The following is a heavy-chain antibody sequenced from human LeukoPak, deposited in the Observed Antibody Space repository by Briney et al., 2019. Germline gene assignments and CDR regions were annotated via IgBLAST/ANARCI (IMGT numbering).Heavy chain of an antibody. J-gene: IGHJ4*02. D-gene: IGHD5-18*01. CDR1: GGSISSYY. Sequence: MSSETPSLTCTVSGGSISSYYWSWIRQPPGKGLEWIGYIFYSGSTSYNPSLKSRVAISVDTSKNQFSLKLSSVTAADTAVYYCAREIQLWLGRFFDYWGQGTLVTVSS. CDR2: IFYSGST. CDR3: AREIQLWLGRFFDY. V-gene: IGHV4-59*01.